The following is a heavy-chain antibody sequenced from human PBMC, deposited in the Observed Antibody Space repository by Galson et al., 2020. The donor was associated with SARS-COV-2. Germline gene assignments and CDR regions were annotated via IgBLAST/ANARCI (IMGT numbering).Heavy chain of an antibody. CDR1: GFTFSSYG. J-gene: IGHJ6*02. CDR2: ISYDGSNK. D-gene: IGHD3-16*01. Sequence: GGSLRLPCAASGFTFSSYGMHWVRQAPGNGLEWVALISYDGSNKYYGDSVKGRITISRDNSKNSLYLQVNSLRAEDTAVYYCSKEGGSYAFYYSAVDVWGLGTTVTVSS. CDR3: SKEGGSYAFYYSAVDV. V-gene: IGHV3-30*18.